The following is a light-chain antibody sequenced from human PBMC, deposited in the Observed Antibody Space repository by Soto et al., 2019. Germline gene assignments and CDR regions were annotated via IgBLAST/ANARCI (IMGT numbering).Light chain of an antibody. V-gene: IGLV1-40*01. CDR3: QSYDSSLSGSI. Sequence: QSVLTQPPSVSGAPGQRVTISCTWSSSNIGAGYDVHWYQQLPGTAPKLLIYGNSNRPSGVPDRFSGSKSGTSASLAITGLQAEDEADYYCQSYDSSLSGSISGGGTKLTVL. CDR2: GNS. CDR1: SSNIGAGYD. J-gene: IGLJ2*01.